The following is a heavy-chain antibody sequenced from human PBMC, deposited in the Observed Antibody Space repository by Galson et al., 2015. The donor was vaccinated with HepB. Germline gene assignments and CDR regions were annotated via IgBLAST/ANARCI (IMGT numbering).Heavy chain of an antibody. Sequence: SLRLSCAASGFTFSSYGMHWVRQAPGKGLEWVAVIWYDGSNKYYADSVKGRFTISRDNSKNTLYLQMNSLRAEDTAVYYCAKDRSYYFGMDVWGQGTTVTVSS. V-gene: IGHV3-33*06. CDR1: GFTFSSYG. CDR2: IWYDGSNK. CDR3: AKDRSYYFGMDV. J-gene: IGHJ6*02.